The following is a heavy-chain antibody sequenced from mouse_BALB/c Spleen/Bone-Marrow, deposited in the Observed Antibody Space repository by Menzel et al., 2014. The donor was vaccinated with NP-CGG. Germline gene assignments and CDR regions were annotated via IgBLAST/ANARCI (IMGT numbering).Heavy chain of an antibody. V-gene: IGHV14-3*02. Sequence: VQLQQSGADLVKPGASVKLSCTASGFNIKDTYLHWVKQRPEQGLDWIGRIDPAIFTKYDPKFQGKATITADTSSNTAYLHLSSLTSEDTAVYYCASYRYGWYFDVWGAGTTVPVSS. J-gene: IGHJ1*01. CDR3: ASYRYGWYFDV. CDR1: GFNIKDTY. CDR2: IDPAIFT. D-gene: IGHD2-14*01.